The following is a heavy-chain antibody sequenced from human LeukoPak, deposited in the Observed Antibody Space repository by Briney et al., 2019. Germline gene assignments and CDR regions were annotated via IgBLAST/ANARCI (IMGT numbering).Heavy chain of an antibody. V-gene: IGHV4-59*01. CDR2: IYYSGSS. CDR3: ARASGRRWLQFL. Sequence: SETLSLTCNVSGGSISGYHWSWTRQPPGKGLEWLGYIYYSGSSNYNPSLKSRVTMSADTSKNQFSLKLSSVTAADTAVYYCARASGRRWLQFLWGQGTLVTVSS. D-gene: IGHD5-24*01. CDR1: GGSISGYH. J-gene: IGHJ4*02.